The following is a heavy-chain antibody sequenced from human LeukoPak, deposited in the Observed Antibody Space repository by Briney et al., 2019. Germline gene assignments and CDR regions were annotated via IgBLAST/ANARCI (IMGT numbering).Heavy chain of an antibody. CDR3: AKHRFESGGYHSTD. J-gene: IGHJ4*02. Sequence: LTGGSLRLSCAASGFTFSSYAMSWVRQAPGKGLAWVSTISGVSGSTYCADSVKGRFTISSDNSKNTLYLQMHSLRDEDTAVYYCAKHRFESGGYHSTDWGQGTLVTVSS. D-gene: IGHD3-22*01. V-gene: IGHV3-23*01. CDR1: GFTFSSYA. CDR2: ISGVSGST.